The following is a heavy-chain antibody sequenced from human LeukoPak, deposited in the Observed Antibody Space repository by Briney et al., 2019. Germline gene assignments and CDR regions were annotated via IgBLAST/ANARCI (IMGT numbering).Heavy chain of an antibody. J-gene: IGHJ5*02. Sequence: SVKVSCKASGFTFTSSAMQWVRQARGQRLEWIGWIVVGSGNTNYAQMFQGRVTMTRDTSTRTVDMELSSLRSEDTAVYYCARVIGYSNRGGFDPWGQGTLVTVSS. CDR2: IVVGSGNT. CDR3: ARVIGYSNRGGFDP. V-gene: IGHV1-58*02. D-gene: IGHD6-13*01. CDR1: GFTFTSSA.